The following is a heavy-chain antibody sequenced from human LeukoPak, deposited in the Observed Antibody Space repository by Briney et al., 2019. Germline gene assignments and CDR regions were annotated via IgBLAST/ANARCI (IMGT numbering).Heavy chain of an antibody. CDR1: RFTFSSYA. V-gene: IGHV3-23*01. J-gene: IGHJ4*02. CDR3: AKELSSGWYWSFDY. CDR2: ISGSGGNT. D-gene: IGHD6-19*01. Sequence: GGSLRLSCAASRFTFSSYAMSWVRQAPGKGLEWVSAISGSGGNTYYADSAKGRFTISRDNSKNTLYLQMNSLRAEDTAVYYCAKELSSGWYWSFDYWGQGTLVTVSS.